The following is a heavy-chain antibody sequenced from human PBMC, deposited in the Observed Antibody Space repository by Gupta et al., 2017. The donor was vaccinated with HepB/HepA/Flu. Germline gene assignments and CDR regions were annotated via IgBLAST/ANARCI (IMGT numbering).Heavy chain of an antibody. D-gene: IGHD6-13*01. CDR1: GGSFSGYY. J-gene: IGHJ5*02. CDR2: INHSGST. CDR3: ARGRGAAAGKQFDP. V-gene: IGHV4-34*01. Sequence: QVQLQQWGAGLLKPSETLSLTCAVYGGSFSGYYWSWIRQPPGKGLEWIGEINHSGSTNYNPSLKSRVTISVDTSKNQFSLKLSSVTAADTAVYYCARGRGAAAGKQFDPWGQGTLVTVSS.